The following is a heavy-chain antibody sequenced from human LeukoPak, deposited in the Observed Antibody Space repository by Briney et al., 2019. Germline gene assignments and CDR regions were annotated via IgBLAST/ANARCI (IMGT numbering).Heavy chain of an antibody. J-gene: IGHJ4*02. V-gene: IGHV3-9*01. Sequence: GGSLRLSCVASGFTFDDFAMHWVRQVPGKGLEWVSGIAWNGGRAAFADSVKGRFTISRDNAKNSLYLQMNSLRAEDTAVYYCARGDSSGWYVPYYFDYWGQGTLVTVSS. CDR3: ARGDSSGWYVPYYFDY. CDR2: IAWNGGRA. CDR1: GFTFDDFA. D-gene: IGHD6-19*01.